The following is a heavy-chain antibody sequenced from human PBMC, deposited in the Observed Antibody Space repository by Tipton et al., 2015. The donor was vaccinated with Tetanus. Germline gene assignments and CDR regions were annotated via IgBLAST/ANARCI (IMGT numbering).Heavy chain of an antibody. CDR1: GGSISNYY. V-gene: IGHV4-4*08. CDR2: VYLSGST. CDR3: ARGSRGQRGYDSYFDV. Sequence: LRLSCTVSGGSISNYYWTWIRQHPGKGLEWIGYVYLSGSTNYSPSLKNRLTISIDTAKIQFSLTLKSVTAEDTAIYYCARGSRGQRGYDSYFDVWGLGALVTVAS. D-gene: IGHD5-12*01. J-gene: IGHJ4*02.